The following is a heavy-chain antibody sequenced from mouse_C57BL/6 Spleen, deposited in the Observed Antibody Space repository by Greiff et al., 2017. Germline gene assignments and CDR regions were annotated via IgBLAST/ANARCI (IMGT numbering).Heavy chain of an antibody. D-gene: IGHD2-3*01. Sequence: DVQLVESGGGLVQPGGSLSLSCAASGFTFTDYYMSWVRQPPGKALEWLGFIRNKANGYTTEYSASVKGRFTISRDNSQSILYLQMNALRAEDSATYYCARYDGYCGAMDDWGQGTSVTVSS. CDR3: ARYDGYCGAMDD. CDR2: IRNKANGYTT. CDR1: GFTFTDYY. J-gene: IGHJ4*01. V-gene: IGHV7-3*01.